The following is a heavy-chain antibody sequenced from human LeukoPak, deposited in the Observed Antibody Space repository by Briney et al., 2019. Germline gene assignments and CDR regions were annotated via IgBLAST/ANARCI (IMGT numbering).Heavy chain of an antibody. J-gene: IGHJ4*02. V-gene: IGHV4-59*01. D-gene: IGHD1-1*01. CDR1: GGSISSFF. CDR3: ARDLELERNRWNYFES. CDR2: IDYSGST. Sequence: SETLSLTCTVSGGSISSFFWSWNRQPPGKGLEWLGCIDYSGSTQYNPSLKSRVTISVDTSKQQFSLKLSSVTAADTAVYYCARDLELERNRWNYFESWGQGTLVTVSS.